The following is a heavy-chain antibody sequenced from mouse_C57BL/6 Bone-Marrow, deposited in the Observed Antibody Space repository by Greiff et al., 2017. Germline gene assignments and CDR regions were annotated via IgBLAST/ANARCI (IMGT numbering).Heavy chain of an antibody. D-gene: IGHD3-3*01. V-gene: IGHV1-69*01. CDR2: IDPSDSYT. J-gene: IGHJ2*01. CDR1: GYTFTSYW. CDR3: ASERDLDY. Sequence: QVQLQQPGAELVMPGASVKLSCKASGYTFTSYWMHWVKQRPGQGLEWIGEIDPSDSYTNYNQKFKGKSTLTVDKSSSTAYMQLSSLTSEDSAVYYCASERDLDYWGQGTTLTVSS.